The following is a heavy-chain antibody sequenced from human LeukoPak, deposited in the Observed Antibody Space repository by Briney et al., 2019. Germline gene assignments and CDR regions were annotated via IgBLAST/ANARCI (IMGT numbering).Heavy chain of an antibody. Sequence: GGALRLSCAASGFTFRTYWMQWVRHGPGEGVVGGSRMNTEGRNIVYADSVKGRFTISRDNPKNTLYLQMNSMRAEDTAVYYCARENWYLDNWGQGTLVTVSS. CDR1: GFTFRTYW. CDR3: ARENWYLDN. V-gene: IGHV3-74*01. J-gene: IGHJ4*02. CDR2: MNTEGRNI. D-gene: IGHD2-15*01.